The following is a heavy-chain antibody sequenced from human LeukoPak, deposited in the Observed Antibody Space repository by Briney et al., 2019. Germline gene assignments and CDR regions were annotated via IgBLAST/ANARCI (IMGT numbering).Heavy chain of an antibody. V-gene: IGHV4-59*01. Sequence: SETLSLTCTVSGGSINGYYWSWIRQPPGKGLQWIGYIYYSGSTIYNPSLKSRVTISVDTSKNQFSLKLSSVTAADTAVYYCARASEDYYYYYMDVWGKGTTVTISS. J-gene: IGHJ6*03. CDR1: GGSINGYY. D-gene: IGHD1-14*01. CDR3: ARASEDYYYYYMDV. CDR2: IYYSGST.